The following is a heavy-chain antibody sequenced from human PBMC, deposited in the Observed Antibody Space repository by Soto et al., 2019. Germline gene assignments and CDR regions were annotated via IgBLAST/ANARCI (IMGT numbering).Heavy chain of an antibody. D-gene: IGHD3-3*01. CDR1: GGTFSSYA. CDR2: IIPIFGTA. Sequence: LVKVSCKASGGTFSSYAISCVRQAPGQGLEWMGGIIPIFGTANYAQKFQGRVTITADESTSTAYMELSSLRSEDTAVYYCARAFPGHYDFWVYWGQGTLVTVSS. V-gene: IGHV1-69*13. J-gene: IGHJ4*02. CDR3: ARAFPGHYDFWVY.